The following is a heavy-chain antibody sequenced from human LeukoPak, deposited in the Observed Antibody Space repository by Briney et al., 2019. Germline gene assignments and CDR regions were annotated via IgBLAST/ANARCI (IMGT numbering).Heavy chain of an antibody. CDR3: ARGGSSSSWYWFY. CDR2: IKQDGSEK. J-gene: IGHJ4*02. D-gene: IGHD6-13*01. Sequence: PGGSLRLSCAASGFTFSSYWMTWVRQAPGKGLEWVANIKQDGSEKYYVDSVKGRFTISRDNAKNSLHLQISSLRGEDTAVYYCARGGSSSSWYWFYWGQGTLVTVSS. CDR1: GFTFSSYW. V-gene: IGHV3-7*05.